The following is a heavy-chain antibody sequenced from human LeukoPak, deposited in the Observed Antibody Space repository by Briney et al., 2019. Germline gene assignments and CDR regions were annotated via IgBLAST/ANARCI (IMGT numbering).Heavy chain of an antibody. Sequence: GRSLRLSCTPSGFTFGDYAMSGVRQAPGKGREWLRVIRSKTYGGTTEYAASVKGRLRISGADSNSIAYLQMNSMKTENTAVYYCTRKVTYSRGWAFACWGEGTLVTV. CDR1: GFTFGDYA. J-gene: IGHJ4*02. CDR3: TRKVTYSRGWAFAC. V-gene: IGHV3-49*04. D-gene: IGHD6-19*01. CDR2: IRSKTYGGTT.